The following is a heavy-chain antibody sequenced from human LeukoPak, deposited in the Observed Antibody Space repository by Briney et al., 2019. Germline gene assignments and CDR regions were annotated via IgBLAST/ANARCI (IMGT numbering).Heavy chain of an antibody. Sequence: PSETLSLTCAVYGGSFSGYYWSWIRQPPGKGLEWIGEINHSGSTNYNPSLKSRVTISVDTSKNQFSLKLSSVTAADTAVYYCARRRSRVGATASRYFDYWGQGTLVTVSS. CDR2: INHSGST. CDR3: ARRRSRVGATASRYFDY. V-gene: IGHV4-34*01. CDR1: GGSFSGYY. D-gene: IGHD1-26*01. J-gene: IGHJ4*02.